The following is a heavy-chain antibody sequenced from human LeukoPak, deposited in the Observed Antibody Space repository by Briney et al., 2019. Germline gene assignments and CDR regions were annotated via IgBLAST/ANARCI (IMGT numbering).Heavy chain of an antibody. D-gene: IGHD3-10*01. V-gene: IGHV4-59*01. J-gene: IGHJ3*02. CDR1: SGSISGYY. CDR2: SYYSGST. CDR3: ARVRLGVGDAFDI. Sequence: SETLSLTCTVSSGSISGYYWSWIRQPPGKGLEWIGYSYYSGSTSYSTSLKSRVTILLDTSKNQFSLKLSSVTPADTAVYFCARVRLGVGDAFDIWGQGTMVTVSS.